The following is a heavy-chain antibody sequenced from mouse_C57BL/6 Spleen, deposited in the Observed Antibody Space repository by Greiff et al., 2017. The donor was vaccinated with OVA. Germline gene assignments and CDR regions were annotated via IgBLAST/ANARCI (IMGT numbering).Heavy chain of an antibody. CDR2: INPGSGGT. J-gene: IGHJ3*01. Sequence: VQLQESGAELVRPGTSVKVSCKASGYAFTNYLIEWVKQRPGQGLEWIGVINPGSGGTNYNEKFKGKATLTADKSSSTAYMQLSSLTSEDSAVYFCARESNYVFAYWGQGTLVTVSA. CDR3: ARESNYVFAY. D-gene: IGHD2-5*01. V-gene: IGHV1-54*01. CDR1: GYAFTNYL.